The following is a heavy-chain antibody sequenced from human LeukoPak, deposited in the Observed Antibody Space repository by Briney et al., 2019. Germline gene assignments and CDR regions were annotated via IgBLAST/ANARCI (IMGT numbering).Heavy chain of an antibody. CDR3: ASVAVLRYFDWLSPWGYYYYMDV. Sequence: AGGSLRLSCAASGFTFSSYWMSWVRQAPGKGLEWVANIKQEGSEKYYVDSVKGRFTISRDNAKNSMYLQMNSLRDEDTAVYYCASVAVLRYFDWLSPWGYYYYMDVWGKGTTVTISS. D-gene: IGHD3-9*01. J-gene: IGHJ6*03. V-gene: IGHV3-7*01. CDR2: IKQEGSEK. CDR1: GFTFSSYW.